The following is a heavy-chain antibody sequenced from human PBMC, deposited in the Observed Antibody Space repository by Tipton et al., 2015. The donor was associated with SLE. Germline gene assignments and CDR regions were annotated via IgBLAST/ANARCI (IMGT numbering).Heavy chain of an antibody. CDR2: ISGSGGST. J-gene: IGHJ4*02. D-gene: IGHD7-27*01. CDR1: GFTFSSYA. V-gene: IGHV3-23*01. Sequence: SLRLSCAASGFTFSSYAMSWVRQAPGKGLEWVSAISGSGGSTYQADSVKGRFTISRDNSKNTLYLQMNSLRAEDTAVYYCAKDSTLGMAHYFDYWGQGTLVTVSS. CDR3: AKDSTLGMAHYFDY.